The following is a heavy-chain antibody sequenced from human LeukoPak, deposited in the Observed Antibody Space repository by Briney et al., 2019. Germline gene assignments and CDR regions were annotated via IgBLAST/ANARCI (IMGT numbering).Heavy chain of an antibody. V-gene: IGHV3-21*01. J-gene: IGHJ5*02. CDR2: ISSSSSYI. Sequence: GGSLRLSCAASGFTFSSYSMNWVRQAPGKGLEWVSSISSSSSYIYYADSVKGRFTISRDNAKNSLYLQMNSLRAEDTAVYYCAREAYYYDSSAGWFDPWGQGTLVTVSS. CDR1: GFTFSSYS. D-gene: IGHD3-22*01. CDR3: AREAYYYDSSAGWFDP.